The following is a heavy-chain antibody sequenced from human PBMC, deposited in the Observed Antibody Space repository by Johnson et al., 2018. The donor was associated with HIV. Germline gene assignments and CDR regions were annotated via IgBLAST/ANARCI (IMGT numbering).Heavy chain of an antibody. CDR2: ISYDGSNK. CDR3: TRVSSTSWALDI. V-gene: IGHV3-30*03. CDR1: GFTFSSYG. D-gene: IGHD2-15*01. J-gene: IGHJ3*02. Sequence: QMLLVESGGGLVQPGGSLRLSCAASGFTFSSYGIHWVRQAPGKGLEWVAIISYDGSNKYYADSVMGRFTISRDTSKNTLYLQMNSLRGDDTAVYYCTRVSSTSWALDIWGQGTLVTVSS.